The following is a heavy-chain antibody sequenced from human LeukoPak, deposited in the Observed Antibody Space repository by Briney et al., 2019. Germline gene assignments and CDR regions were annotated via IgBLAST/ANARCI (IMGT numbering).Heavy chain of an antibody. Sequence: SETLSLTCTVSGDSISSYYWTWIRQPPGKGLEWIGYIYYSGSTNYNPSLKSRVTISVDTSKNQFSLKLSSVTAADTAVYYCAKDQSSSWYSSLGYWGQGTLVTVSS. CDR2: IYYSGST. CDR3: AKDQSSSWYSSLGY. V-gene: IGHV4-59*01. J-gene: IGHJ4*02. D-gene: IGHD6-13*01. CDR1: GDSISSYY.